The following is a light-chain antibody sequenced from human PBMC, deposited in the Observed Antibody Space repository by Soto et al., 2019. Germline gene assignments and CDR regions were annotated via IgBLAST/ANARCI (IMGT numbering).Light chain of an antibody. Sequence: QSALTQPASVSGSPGQSITISCTGTSSDVGSHNLVSWYQQHPGQAPKLMIYEVSKRPLGVSARFSASKSGNTASLTVAGLPAEDEAEYYCCSYVGSRAVFGGGTQLTVL. CDR3: CSYVGSRAV. J-gene: IGLJ7*01. V-gene: IGLV2-23*02. CDR1: SSDVGSHNL. CDR2: EVS.